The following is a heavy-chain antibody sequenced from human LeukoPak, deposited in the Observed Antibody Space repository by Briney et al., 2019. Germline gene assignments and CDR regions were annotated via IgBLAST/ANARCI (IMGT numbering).Heavy chain of an antibody. CDR2: IYYSGST. J-gene: IGHJ4*02. CDR3: ARRSYYGGYFDY. Sequence: KPSETLSLTCTVSGGSISSYYWSWIRQPPGKGLGWIGYIYYSGSTNYNPSLKSRVTISVDTSKNQFSLKLSSVTAADTAVYYCARRSYYGGYFDYWGQGTLVTVSS. V-gene: IGHV4-59*12. CDR1: GGSISSYY. D-gene: IGHD3-10*01.